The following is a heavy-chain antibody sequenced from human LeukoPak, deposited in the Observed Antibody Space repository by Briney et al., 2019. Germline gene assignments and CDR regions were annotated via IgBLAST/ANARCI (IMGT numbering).Heavy chain of an antibody. CDR3: ARETDGFDI. CDR1: GFTFSGHW. J-gene: IGHJ3*02. V-gene: IGHV3-74*03. CDR2: IHSDGSDT. Sequence: PGGSLRLSCAASGFTFSGHWMHWVRQVPGEGLVGVSSIHSDGSDTKYADSVKGRFTVSRDNAKHTLYLQMNSLRVEDTALYYCARETDGFDIWGQGTMVTVSS.